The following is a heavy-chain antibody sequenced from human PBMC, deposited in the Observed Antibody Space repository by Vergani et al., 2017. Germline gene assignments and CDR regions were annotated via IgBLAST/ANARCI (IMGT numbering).Heavy chain of an antibody. J-gene: IGHJ3*01. CDR3: ARRAERWETLLRDDFDV. CDR2: INHSGTI. Sequence: QVQLQQWGPGLLKPAETLSLTCAVYGGSLSGYYWSWIRLAPGKGLEWIGEINHSGTINYNPTLKSPFNVSIDTSRDHFSLKLRSVSAADTAVYFCARRAERWETLLRDDFDVWGQGTFVTVSP. D-gene: IGHD1-26*01. V-gene: IGHV4-34*01. CDR1: GGSLSGYY.